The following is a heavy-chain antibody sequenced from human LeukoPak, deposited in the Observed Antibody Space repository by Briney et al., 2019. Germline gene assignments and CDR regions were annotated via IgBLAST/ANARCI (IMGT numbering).Heavy chain of an antibody. CDR1: GFTFSSYE. D-gene: IGHD3-10*01. CDR2: IYSGGST. Sequence: GGSLRLSCAASGFTFSSYEMSWVRQAPGKGLEWVSVIYSGGSTYYADSVKGRFTISRDNSKNTLYLQMNSLRAEDTAVYYCATRGEVRGVIVFDYWGQGTLVTVSS. J-gene: IGHJ4*02. V-gene: IGHV3-53*01. CDR3: ATRGEVRGVIVFDY.